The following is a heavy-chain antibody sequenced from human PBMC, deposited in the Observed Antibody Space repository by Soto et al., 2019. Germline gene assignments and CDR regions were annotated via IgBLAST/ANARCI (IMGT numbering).Heavy chain of an antibody. CDR1: GYSFTSLD. CDR2: MQPSTGRT. Sequence: GASVKVSCKASGYSFTSLDINWVRQTAGQGLEWMGWMQPSTGRTGYAQKFQGRVTMTRDTSINTAYMELTTLTSDDTAFYYCARGVSEGVDYCGQGTLVTVYS. CDR3: ARGVSEGVDY. J-gene: IGHJ4*02. D-gene: IGHD1-26*01. V-gene: IGHV1-8*01.